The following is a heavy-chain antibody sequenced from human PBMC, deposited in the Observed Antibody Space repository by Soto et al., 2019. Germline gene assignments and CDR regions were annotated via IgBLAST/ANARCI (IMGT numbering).Heavy chain of an antibody. Sequence: SETLSLTCTVSGGSISSSSYYWGWIRQPPGKGLEWIGKIYYSGSTYYNPSLKSRVTISVDTSKNQFSLKLSSVTAADTAVYYCPTHPSPGSGSFYGMDVWGQGTTVTVSS. CDR3: PTHPSPGSGSFYGMDV. J-gene: IGHJ6*02. CDR1: GGSISSSSYY. CDR2: IYYSGST. V-gene: IGHV4-39*01. D-gene: IGHD3-10*01.